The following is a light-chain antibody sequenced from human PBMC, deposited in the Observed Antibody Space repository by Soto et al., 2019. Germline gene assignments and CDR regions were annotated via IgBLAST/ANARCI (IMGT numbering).Light chain of an antibody. CDR2: AAS. Sequence: DIQMTQSPSSLSASVGDRVTISCRASQTISSSLNWYQQKPGKAPNLLIYAASSLQSGVPSRFSGSGSGTDFTLTISSLQPEDFATYYCQQSYNTPYTFGQGTKLEIK. CDR3: QQSYNTPYT. CDR1: QTISSS. J-gene: IGKJ2*01. V-gene: IGKV1-39*01.